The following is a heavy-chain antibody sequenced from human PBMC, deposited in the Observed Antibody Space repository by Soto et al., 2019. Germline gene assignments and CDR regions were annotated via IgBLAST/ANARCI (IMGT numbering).Heavy chain of an antibody. V-gene: IGHV3-53*02. CDR2: IYSGGST. J-gene: IGHJ6*02. Sequence: EVQLVETGGGLIQPGGSLRLSCAASGFTVSSNYMSWVRQAPGKGREWVSVIYSGGSTYYADSVKGRFTISRDNSKNTLYLQMSSLRAEDTAVYYCAREENSGYEGGYYYGMDVWGQGTTVTVSS. D-gene: IGHD5-12*01. CDR3: AREENSGYEGGYYYGMDV. CDR1: GFTVSSNY.